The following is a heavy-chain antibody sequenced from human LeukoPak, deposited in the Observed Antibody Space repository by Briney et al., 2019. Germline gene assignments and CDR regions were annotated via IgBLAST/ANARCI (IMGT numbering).Heavy chain of an antibody. V-gene: IGHV1-46*01. CDR2: ISPSGGST. D-gene: IGHD1-26*01. J-gene: IGHJ4*02. Sequence: GASVKVSCKAFGYTFTSNYMHWVRQAPGQGPEWMGVISPSGGSTTYAQKFQGRVTLTRDMSTSTDYLELSNLRSEDTAVYYCAGGALWVWGQGTLVTVSS. CDR3: AGGALWV. CDR1: GYTFTSNY.